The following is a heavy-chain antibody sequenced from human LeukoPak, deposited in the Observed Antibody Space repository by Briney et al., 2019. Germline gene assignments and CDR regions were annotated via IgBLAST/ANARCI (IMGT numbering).Heavy chain of an antibody. CDR2: IRSDGSNK. J-gene: IGHJ5*02. Sequence: GGSLRLSCAASGFTFGSYGMHWVRQAPGKGLEWVTFIRSDGSNKYYADSVKGRFTISRDNAKNSLYLQMNSLRAEDTAVYYCASAGSGRSPDWFDPWGQGTLVTVSS. V-gene: IGHV3-30*02. CDR3: ASAGSGRSPDWFDP. CDR1: GFTFGSYG. D-gene: IGHD1-26*01.